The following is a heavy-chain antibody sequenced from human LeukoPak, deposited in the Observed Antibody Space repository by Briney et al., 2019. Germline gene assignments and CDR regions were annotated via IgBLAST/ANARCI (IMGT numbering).Heavy chain of an antibody. J-gene: IGHJ5*02. CDR3: AKIGGPSGYGDGDNWFDP. CDR2: ISGSGGST. CDR1: GFTFSSYA. D-gene: IGHD4-17*01. Sequence: GGSLRLSCAASGFTFSSYAMSWVRQAPGKGLEWVSAISGSGGSTYYADSVKGRFTISRDNSKNTLYLQMNSLRAEDTAVYYCAKIGGPSGYGDGDNWFDPWGQGTLVTVSS. V-gene: IGHV3-23*01.